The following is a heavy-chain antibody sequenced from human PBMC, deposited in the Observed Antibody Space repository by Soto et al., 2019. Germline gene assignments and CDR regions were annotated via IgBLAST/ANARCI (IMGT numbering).Heavy chain of an antibody. CDR1: GGSISSGNYY. CDR2: IYYSGST. D-gene: IGHD3-22*01. V-gene: IGHV4-31*03. J-gene: IGHJ4*02. Sequence: QVQLQESGPGLVKPSQTLSLTCTVSGGSISSGNYYWSWIRQHPGKGLEWIGYIYYSGSTYYNLSLKSRVTISVDTSKNQFSLKLSSLTAADTAVYYCASTYYNASSGPFDYWGQGTLVTVSS. CDR3: ASTYYNASSGPFDY.